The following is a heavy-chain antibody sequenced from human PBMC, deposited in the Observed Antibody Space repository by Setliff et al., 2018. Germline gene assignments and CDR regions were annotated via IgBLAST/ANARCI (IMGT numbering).Heavy chain of an antibody. CDR1: GGSISSYF. Sequence: PSETLSLTCTVSGGSISSYFWTWVRQPAGKGLEWIGRIYTNRTTNYNPSLKSRVTMSVDTSKNHFSLELSSVTAADTAVYYCARDLGHGGDSDYWGQGILVTVSS. CDR2: IYTNRTT. J-gene: IGHJ4*02. V-gene: IGHV4-4*07. CDR3: ARDLGHGGDSDY. D-gene: IGHD2-21*02.